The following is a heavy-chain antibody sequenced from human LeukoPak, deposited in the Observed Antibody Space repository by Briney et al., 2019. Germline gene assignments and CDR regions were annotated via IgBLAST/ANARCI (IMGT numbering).Heavy chain of an antibody. CDR2: ISSYNGNT. V-gene: IGHV1-18*01. Sequence: ASVKVSCKASVYTFSNYGISWVRQAPGQGLEWMGWISSYNGNTHYTQKLQGRVTMTTDTSTSTAYMELRSLRSDDTAMYYCARDISSTWYYFDSWGQGTLVTVSS. D-gene: IGHD6-13*01. CDR1: VYTFSNYG. J-gene: IGHJ4*02. CDR3: ARDISSTWYYFDS.